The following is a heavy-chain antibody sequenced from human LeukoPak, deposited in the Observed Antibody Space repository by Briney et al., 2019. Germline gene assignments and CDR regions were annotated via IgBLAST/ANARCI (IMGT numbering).Heavy chain of an antibody. D-gene: IGHD3-10*01. J-gene: IGHJ6*02. Sequence: ASVKVSCKASGYTFTSYGISWVRQAPGQGLEWMGWISAYNGNTNYAQKLQGRVTMTTDTSTSTAYMELRSLRSDDTAVYYRARDQVVRITMVRGVIINPYYYGMDVWGQGTTVTVSS. CDR3: ARDQVVRITMVRGVIINPYYYGMDV. CDR1: GYTFTSYG. CDR2: ISAYNGNT. V-gene: IGHV1-18*01.